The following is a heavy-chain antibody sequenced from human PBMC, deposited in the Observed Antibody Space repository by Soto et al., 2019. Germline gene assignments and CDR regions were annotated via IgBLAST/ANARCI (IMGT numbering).Heavy chain of an antibody. CDR2: IYYSGST. CDR1: GGSISSYY. CDR3: AREGTPYYDFWSGMGGMDV. Sequence: SETLSLTCTVSGGSISSYYWSWIWQPPGKGLEWIGYIYYSGSTNYNPSLKSRVTISVDTSKNQFSLKLSSVTAADTAVYYCAREGTPYYDFWSGMGGMDVWGQGTTVTVSS. V-gene: IGHV4-59*01. D-gene: IGHD3-3*01. J-gene: IGHJ6*02.